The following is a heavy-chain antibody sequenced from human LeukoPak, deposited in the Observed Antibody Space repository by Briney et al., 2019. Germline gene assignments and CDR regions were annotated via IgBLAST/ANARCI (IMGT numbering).Heavy chain of an antibody. D-gene: IGHD3-22*01. CDR2: IIPIFGTA. CDR3: ARGQTFDYYDSSGYYY. J-gene: IGHJ4*02. V-gene: IGHV1-69*05. Sequence: SVKVSCKASGGTFSSYAISWVRQAPGQGLEWMGRIIPIFGTANYAQKFQGRVTITTDESTSTAYMELSSLRSEDTAVYYCARGQTFDYYDSSGYYYWGQGTLVTVSS. CDR1: GGTFSSYA.